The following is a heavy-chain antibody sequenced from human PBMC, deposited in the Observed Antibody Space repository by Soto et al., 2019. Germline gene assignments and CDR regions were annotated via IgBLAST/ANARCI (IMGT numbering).Heavy chain of an antibody. J-gene: IGHJ4*02. CDR3: ARVFPSHSVGDCSYFDS. V-gene: IGHV4-59*02. D-gene: IGHD2-21*02. Sequence: SETLSLTCSFSGAYVHSYYWSWLRQHPGKGLEWIGYIFYSGSPTSNPSLKSRVTMSVDMSKHQFSLRLTSVTAADTAVYYCARVFPSHSVGDCSYFDSWGQGTLVTVS. CDR1: GAYVHSYY. CDR2: IFYSGSP.